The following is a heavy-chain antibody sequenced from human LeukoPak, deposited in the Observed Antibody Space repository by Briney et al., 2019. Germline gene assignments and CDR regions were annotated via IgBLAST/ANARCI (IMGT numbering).Heavy chain of an antibody. V-gene: IGHV3-21*01. D-gene: IGHD4-17*01. CDR1: GFTFSSYS. J-gene: IGHJ4*02. CDR3: ARARRLGYGDYVYYFDY. CDR2: ISSSSSYI. Sequence: GESLRLSCAASGFTFSSYSMNWVRQAPGKGLEWVSSISSSSSYIYYADSVKGRFTISRDNAKNSLYLQMNSLRAEDTAVYYCARARRLGYGDYVYYFDYWGQGTLVTVSS.